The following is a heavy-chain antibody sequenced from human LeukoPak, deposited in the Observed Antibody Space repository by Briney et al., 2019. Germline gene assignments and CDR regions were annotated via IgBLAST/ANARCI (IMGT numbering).Heavy chain of an antibody. D-gene: IGHD6-19*01. Sequence: PGGSLRLSCAASGFSFSVYEMHWVRQAPGKGLEWISDISSSGTTTYYADSVKGQFTISRDNAKNSLYLQMNSLRAEDTAVYYCSTLTVAPDFDYWGQGTLVTVSS. CDR1: GFSFSVYE. CDR2: ISSSGTTT. CDR3: STLTVAPDFDY. V-gene: IGHV3-48*03. J-gene: IGHJ4*02.